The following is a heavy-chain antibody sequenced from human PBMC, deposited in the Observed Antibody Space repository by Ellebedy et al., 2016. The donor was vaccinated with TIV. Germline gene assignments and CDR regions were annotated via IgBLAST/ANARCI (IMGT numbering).Heavy chain of an antibody. CDR1: GFTFSRFG. Sequence: GESLKISCAASGFTFSRFGMQWVRQAPGKGLEWVAVISYDGTITHYADSVKGRFTISRDNSKNTLNLQLSSLRSEDTAVYYCAKETTELTATTLYWGQGTLVTVSS. J-gene: IGHJ4*02. D-gene: IGHD1-1*01. V-gene: IGHV3-30*18. CDR3: AKETTELTATTLY. CDR2: ISYDGTIT.